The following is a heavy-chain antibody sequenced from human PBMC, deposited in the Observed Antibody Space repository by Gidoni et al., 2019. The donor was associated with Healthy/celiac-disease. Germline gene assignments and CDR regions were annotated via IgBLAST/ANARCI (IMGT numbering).Heavy chain of an antibody. CDR3: ARDPDSSGYYGWFDP. D-gene: IGHD3-22*01. CDR1: GYTFTSYY. V-gene: IGHV1-46*01. J-gene: IGHJ5*02. CDR2: INPSGGST. Sequence: QVQLVQSGAEVKKPGASVKVSCKASGYTFTSYYMHWVRQAPGQGLEWMGIINPSGGSTSYEQKFQGRVTMTRDTYTSTVYMELSSLRSEDTAVYYCARDPDSSGYYGWFDPWGQGTLVTVSS.